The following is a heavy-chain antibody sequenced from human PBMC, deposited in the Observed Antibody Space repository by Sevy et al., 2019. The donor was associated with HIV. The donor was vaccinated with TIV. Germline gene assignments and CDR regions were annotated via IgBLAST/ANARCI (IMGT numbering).Heavy chain of an antibody. V-gene: IGHV3-48*02. Sequence: GGSLRLSCAVSGFTLSSHSIGWVRQAPGKGLEWVSYFVASNNVIYHADSVKGRFTISSDSAKNSLFLQMNSLRDADTAVYYCARRGRDGPSRFFDYWGRGTLVTVSS. CDR3: ARRGRDGPSRFFDY. D-gene: IGHD3-10*01. J-gene: IGHJ4*02. CDR1: GFTLSSHS. CDR2: FVASNNVI.